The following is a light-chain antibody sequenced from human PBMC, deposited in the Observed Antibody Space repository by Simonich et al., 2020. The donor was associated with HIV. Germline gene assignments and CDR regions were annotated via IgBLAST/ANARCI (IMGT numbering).Light chain of an antibody. J-gene: IGKJ1*01. CDR3: QQYSNWPPT. Sequence: EIVMTQSPATLSVSPGERATLSCRASQIVTTNLAWYQQKPGQVPRLLIYGASTMATGIPARFSGSGSGTEFTLTISSMQSEDFAVYYCQQYSNWPPTFGQGTKVEIK. CDR2: GAS. CDR1: QIVTTN. V-gene: IGKV3-15*01.